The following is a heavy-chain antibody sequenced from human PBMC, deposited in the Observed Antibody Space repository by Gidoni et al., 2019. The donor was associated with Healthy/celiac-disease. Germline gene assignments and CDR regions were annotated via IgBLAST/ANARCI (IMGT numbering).Heavy chain of an antibody. CDR3: ARDPPEDDSNYGEDWFDT. CDR1: GGTFSSYA. V-gene: IGHV1-69*01. Sequence: HVQLLQSGAESKKPGSSVKVSCKASGGTFSSYALRWVRQAPGQGLEWMGGIIPSVGTANDAQKIQGRVTSTADEATSTADMERSSLKSEETAVYYCARDPPEDDSNYGEDWFDTWGQGTLVTVSS. CDR2: IIPSVGTA. D-gene: IGHD4-4*01. J-gene: IGHJ5*02.